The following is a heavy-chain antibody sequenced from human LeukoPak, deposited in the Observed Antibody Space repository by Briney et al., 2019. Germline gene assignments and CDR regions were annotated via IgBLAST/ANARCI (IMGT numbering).Heavy chain of an antibody. CDR3: ARAKYYDFWSGYSYYYYGMDV. CDR2: IYYSGST. V-gene: IGHV4-59*01. J-gene: IGHJ6*02. Sequence: SETLSLTCTVSGGSISSCYWSWIRQPPGKGLEWIGYIYYSGSTNYNPSLKSRVTISVDTSKNQFSLKLSSVTAADTAVYYCARAKYYDFWSGYSYYYYGMDVWGQGTTVTVSS. D-gene: IGHD3-3*01. CDR1: GGSISSCY.